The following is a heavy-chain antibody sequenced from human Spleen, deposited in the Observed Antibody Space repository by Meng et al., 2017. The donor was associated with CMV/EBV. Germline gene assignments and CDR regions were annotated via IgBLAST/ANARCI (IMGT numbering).Heavy chain of an antibody. CDR1: GYTFTSYG. CDR2: ISAYNGNT. D-gene: IGHD6-13*01. CDR3: AREYRSSDVEYFQH. V-gene: IGHV1-18*01. J-gene: IGHJ1*01. Sequence: ASVKVSCKASGYTFTSYGISWVRQASGQGLEWMGWISAYNGNTNYAQKLQGRVTMTTDTSTSTAYMELRSLRSDDTAVYYCAREYRSSDVEYFQHWGQGTLVTVSS.